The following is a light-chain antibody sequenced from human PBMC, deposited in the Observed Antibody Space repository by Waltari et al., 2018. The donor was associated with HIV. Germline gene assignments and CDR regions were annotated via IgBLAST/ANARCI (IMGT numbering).Light chain of an antibody. CDR1: SSDVGGYDY. Sequence: QSALTQPASVSGSPGQSITISCTGTSSDVGGYDYVSWYQQHPGKAPKLIIYDVTKRPSGVSNRFAGSKSGNTASLTISGLQAGDEADYYCCSYTISSTLEFGGGTKLTVL. CDR2: DVT. V-gene: IGLV2-14*03. J-gene: IGLJ3*02. CDR3: CSYTISSTLE.